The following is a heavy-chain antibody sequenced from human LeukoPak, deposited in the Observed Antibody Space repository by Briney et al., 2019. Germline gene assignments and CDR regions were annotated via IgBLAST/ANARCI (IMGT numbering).Heavy chain of an antibody. J-gene: IGHJ3*01. CDR2: ISSSGSTI. CDR1: GFTFSDYY. Sequence: VGSLRLSCAASGFTFSDYYMSWIRQAPGKGLEWVSYISSSGSTIYYADSVKGRFTISRDNAKNSLYLQMNSLRAEDTAVYYCARHHPSYGYRSLVPWGQGTMVTVSS. CDR3: ARHHPSYGYRSLVP. V-gene: IGHV3-11*04. D-gene: IGHD5-18*01.